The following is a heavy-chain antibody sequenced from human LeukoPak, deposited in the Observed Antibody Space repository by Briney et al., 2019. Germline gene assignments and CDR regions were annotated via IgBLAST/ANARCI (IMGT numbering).Heavy chain of an antibody. Sequence: GGSLRLSCAASGFTFSSYAMSWVRQAPGKGLEWVSAISGSGGSTYYADSVKGRFTISRDNSKNTLYLQMNSLRAEDTAVYYCAKDQVRSLAAAGTLWFDPWGQGTLVTVSS. V-gene: IGHV3-23*01. CDR3: AKDQVRSLAAAGTLWFDP. CDR1: GFTFSSYA. J-gene: IGHJ5*02. CDR2: ISGSGGST. D-gene: IGHD6-13*01.